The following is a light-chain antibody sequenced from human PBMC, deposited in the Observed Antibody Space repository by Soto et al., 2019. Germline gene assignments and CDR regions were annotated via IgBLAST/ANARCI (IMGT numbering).Light chain of an antibody. CDR1: QSASSRY. V-gene: IGKV3-20*01. J-gene: IGKJ1*01. CDR3: LQYGSSPWT. CDR2: GAS. Sequence: EIVLTQSPGTLSLSPGERATLSCRAGQSASSRYSAWYQLKPGQAPRVLIYGASSRATGIPDRFSGSGSGTDFTLTISRLEPEDFAVYYCLQYGSSPWTFGQGTKVEIK.